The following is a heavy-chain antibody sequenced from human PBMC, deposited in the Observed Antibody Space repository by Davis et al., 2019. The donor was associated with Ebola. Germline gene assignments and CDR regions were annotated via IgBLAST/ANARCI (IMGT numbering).Heavy chain of an antibody. CDR3: AKHRERSHDY. Sequence: GGSLRLSCAASGFTFSDYHMSWVRQAPGKGLEWVSEVSSNGGVTYYTDSVQGRFTISRDNSKNTLYLQMNSLRAEDTAVYYCAKHRERSHDYWGQGTLVTVSS. CDR2: VSSNGGVT. CDR1: GFTFSDYH. V-gene: IGHV3-23*01. D-gene: IGHD1-1*01. J-gene: IGHJ4*02.